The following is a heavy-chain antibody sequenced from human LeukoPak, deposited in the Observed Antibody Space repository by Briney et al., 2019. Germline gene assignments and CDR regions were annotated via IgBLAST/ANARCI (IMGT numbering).Heavy chain of an antibody. CDR3: ARGKLRYFDWSHDAFDI. CDR2: IFHSGST. J-gene: IGHJ3*02. CDR1: GDSIFSTTYY. D-gene: IGHD3-9*01. Sequence: SETLSLTFTVSGDSIFSTTYYWGWIRQPPGKGLEWIGSIFHSGSTYYNPSLKSRVTISVDKSKNQFSLKLSSVTAADTAVYYCARGKLRYFDWSHDAFDIWGQGTMVTVSS. V-gene: IGHV4-39*07.